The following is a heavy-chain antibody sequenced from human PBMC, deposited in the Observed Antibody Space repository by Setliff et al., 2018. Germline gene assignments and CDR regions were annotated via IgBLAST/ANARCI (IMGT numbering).Heavy chain of an antibody. CDR2: ISADNGNT. D-gene: IGHD3-10*01. Sequence: ASVKVSCKASGYTFTTYGISWVRQAPGQGLEWMGWISADNGNTNYAQKLQGRVTMTTDISTSTAYMELTRLTSDDTAVYYCAREVRGVIIRTDYFDYWGQGTLVTVSS. CDR3: AREVRGVIIRTDYFDY. CDR1: GYTFTTYG. J-gene: IGHJ4*02. V-gene: IGHV1-18*01.